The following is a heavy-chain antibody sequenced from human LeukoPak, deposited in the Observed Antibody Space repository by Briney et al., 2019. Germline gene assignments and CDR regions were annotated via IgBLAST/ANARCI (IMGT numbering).Heavy chain of an antibody. CDR1: GYTFTSYG. J-gene: IGHJ6*02. D-gene: IGHD4-17*01. CDR3: AGTGYGDYLSYGMDV. V-gene: IGHV1-18*01. Sequence: ASVKVSCKASGYTFTSYGISWVRQAPGQGLEWMGWISAYNGNTNYAQKLQGRVTMTTDTSTNTAYMELRSLRSDDTAVYYCAGTGYGDYLSYGMDVWGQGTTVTVSS. CDR2: ISAYNGNT.